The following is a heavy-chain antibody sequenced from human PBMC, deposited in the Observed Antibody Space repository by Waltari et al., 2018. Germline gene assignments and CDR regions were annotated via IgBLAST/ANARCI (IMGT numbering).Heavy chain of an antibody. D-gene: IGHD3-22*01. J-gene: IGHJ3*01. CDR1: EFTLGSYW. Sequence: EVQLVESGGGLVQPGGSLRLSCVGSEFTLGSYWMSWVRQAPGKGLEWVANINQGGSEKYYVDCVRGRVSISRDNAKSSLYLEMNSLRAEDTAVYYCARGRFYYDSTGYYHFAVWGQGTMVTVSS. V-gene: IGHV3-7*03. CDR2: INQGGSEK. CDR3: ARGRFYYDSTGYYHFAV.